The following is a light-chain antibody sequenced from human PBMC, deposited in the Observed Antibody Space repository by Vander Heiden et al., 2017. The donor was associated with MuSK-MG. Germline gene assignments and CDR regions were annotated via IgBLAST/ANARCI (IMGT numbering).Light chain of an antibody. CDR1: SSDIGFYDY. CDR3: SSYSSGRGVL. CDR2: DVT. Sequence: QSALTQPASVSGSPGQSITMSCTGTSSDIGFYDYISWYQQHPAKAPKLLIYDVTGRPSGISNRFSGSKSGNTASLTISGRQVEDEADYYCSSYSSGRGVLFGGGTKLTVV. V-gene: IGLV2-14*03. J-gene: IGLJ2*01.